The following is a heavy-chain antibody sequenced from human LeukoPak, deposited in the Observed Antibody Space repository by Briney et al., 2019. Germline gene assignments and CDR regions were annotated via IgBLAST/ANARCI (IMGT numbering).Heavy chain of an antibody. Sequence: SETLSLTCAVYVGSFNDYYWSWIRQPPGKGLEWIGSIYYSGSTYYNPSLKSRVTISVDTSKNQFSLKLSSVTAADTAVYYCARDLLLSSVFDPWGQGTLVTVSS. CDR3: ARDLLLSSVFDP. V-gene: IGHV4-34*01. CDR1: VGSFNDYY. D-gene: IGHD3-10*01. J-gene: IGHJ5*02. CDR2: IYYSGST.